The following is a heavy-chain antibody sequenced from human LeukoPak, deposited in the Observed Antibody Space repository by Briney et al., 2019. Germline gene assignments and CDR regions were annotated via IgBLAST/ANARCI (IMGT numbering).Heavy chain of an antibody. J-gene: IGHJ5*02. D-gene: IGHD3-3*01. V-gene: IGHV3-23*01. CDR1: GFTFSSYA. Sequence: GGSLRLSCAASGFTFSSYAMSWVRQAPGKGLEWVSAISGSGGSTYYADSVKGRFTISRDNSKNTLYLQMNSLRAEDTAVYYCAKALVPIRDFWSGYYHWGQGTLVTVSS. CDR2: ISGSGGST. CDR3: AKALVPIRDFWSGYYH.